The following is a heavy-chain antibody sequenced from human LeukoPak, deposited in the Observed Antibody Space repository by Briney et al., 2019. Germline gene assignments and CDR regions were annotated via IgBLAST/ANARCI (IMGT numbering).Heavy chain of an antibody. J-gene: IGHJ4*02. CDR2: IRGSGGST. V-gene: IGHV3-23*01. CDR3: AKANSDFWSGFDY. CDR1: GFTFSSYA. D-gene: IGHD3-3*01. Sequence: PGGSLRLSCAASGFTFSSYAMSWVRQAPGKGLEWVSGIRGSGGSTYYADSVKGWFTISRDNSKNTLYLQMNSLRAEDTSLYYCAKANSDFWSGFDYWGQGTLVTVSS.